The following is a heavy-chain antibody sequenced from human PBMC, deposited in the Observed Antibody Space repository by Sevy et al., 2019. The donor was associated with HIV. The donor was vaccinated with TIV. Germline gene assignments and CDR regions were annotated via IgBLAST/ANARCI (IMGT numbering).Heavy chain of an antibody. V-gene: IGHV4-39*01. CDR1: GGSIRRGDYF. J-gene: IGHJ6*03. D-gene: IGHD2-8*02. CDR3: ARVRGGYGNWWFYYYMDV. CDR2: ITDSGST. Sequence: SETLSLTCSVTGGSIRRGDYFWGWIRQSPGKGLEWIGSITDSGSTYYNPSLKSQVTMTVDTSKNQFSLKLSSVTAADTAGDYGARVRGGYGNWWFYYYMDVWGKGTTVTVSS.